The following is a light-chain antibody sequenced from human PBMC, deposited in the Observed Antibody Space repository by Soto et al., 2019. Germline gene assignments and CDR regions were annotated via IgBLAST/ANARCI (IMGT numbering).Light chain of an antibody. V-gene: IGLV2-8*01. CDR3: TSYAGGNNV. CDR1: SSDVGGYNY. CDR2: DVN. Sequence: QSALTQPPSASGSPGQSVTISCTGTSSDVGGYNYVSWYQQYPGKVPKLMIYDVNKRPSGVPDRFSGSKSGNTASLTVSGLQAEAEADYYCTSYAGGNNVFGTGTKVTVL. J-gene: IGLJ1*01.